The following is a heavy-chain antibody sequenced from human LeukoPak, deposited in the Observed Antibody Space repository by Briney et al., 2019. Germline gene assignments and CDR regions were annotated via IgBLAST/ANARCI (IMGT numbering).Heavy chain of an antibody. D-gene: IGHD2-2*03. Sequence: ASVKVSCKASGYTFTSYGISWVRQAPGQRLEWMGWINAGNGNTKYSQEFQGRVTITRDTSASTAYMELSSLRSEDTAVYYCARELGYCSSTSCYAGYYYYYGMDVWGQGTTVTVSS. J-gene: IGHJ6*02. CDR1: GYTFTSYG. V-gene: IGHV1-3*01. CDR2: INAGNGNT. CDR3: ARELGYCSSTSCYAGYYYYYGMDV.